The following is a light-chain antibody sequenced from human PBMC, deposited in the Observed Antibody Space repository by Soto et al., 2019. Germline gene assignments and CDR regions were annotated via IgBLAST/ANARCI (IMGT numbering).Light chain of an antibody. CDR2: EVN. Sequence: QSALTQPPSASGSPGQSVTISCTGTSSDVGGYNYVSWYQQHPGKAPKLMIYEVNKRPSGVPDRFSGSKSGNTASLTVSGLQAADEGDYYCSSHAGSKRVFGTGTKVTVL. CDR3: SSHAGSKRV. J-gene: IGLJ1*01. V-gene: IGLV2-8*01. CDR1: SSDVGGYNY.